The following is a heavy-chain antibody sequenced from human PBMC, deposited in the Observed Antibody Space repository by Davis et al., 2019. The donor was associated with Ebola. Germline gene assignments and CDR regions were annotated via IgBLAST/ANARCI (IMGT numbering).Heavy chain of an antibody. CDR1: GYTFTSYG. D-gene: IGHD3-3*01. CDR2: ISAYNGNT. J-gene: IGHJ6*02. CDR3: ARGEGASDDFWSGYPDGMDV. V-gene: IGHV1-18*01. Sequence: ASVKVSCKASGYTFTSYGISWVRQAPGQGLEWMGWISAYNGNTNYAQKLQGRVTMTTDTSTSTAYMELSSLRSEDTAVYYCARGEGASDDFWSGYPDGMDVWGQGTTVTVSS.